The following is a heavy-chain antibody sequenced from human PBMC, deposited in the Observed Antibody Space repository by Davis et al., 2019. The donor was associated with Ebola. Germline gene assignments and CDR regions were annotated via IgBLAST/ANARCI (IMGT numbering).Heavy chain of an antibody. CDR2: ISSSGAST. Sequence: GESLKISCAASGFAFSSYAMSWVRQAPGKGLEWVASISSSGASTYYADSVKGRFTISRANAKNSLYLQMSSLRAEDTAVYYCARGYCSGGSCYPDAFDFWGQGTMVTVSS. CDR3: ARGYCSGGSCYPDAFDF. CDR1: GFAFSSYA. J-gene: IGHJ3*01. V-gene: IGHV3-23*01. D-gene: IGHD2-15*01.